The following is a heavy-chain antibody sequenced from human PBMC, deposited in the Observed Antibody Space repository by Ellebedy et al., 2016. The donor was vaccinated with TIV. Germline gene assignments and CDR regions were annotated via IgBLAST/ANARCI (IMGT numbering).Heavy chain of an antibody. CDR2: LSYDGNNK. CDR3: PYSSGWYKFDD. V-gene: IGHV3-30*04. Sequence: GESLKISCAASGFPFSHYAMPWVRQAPGKGLEWVAELSYDGNNKYYTDSVKGRFTISRDNSKNTLYLQMNSLRAEDTAVYYCPYSSGWYKFDDWGQGTLVTVSS. D-gene: IGHD6-19*01. J-gene: IGHJ4*02. CDR1: GFPFSHYA.